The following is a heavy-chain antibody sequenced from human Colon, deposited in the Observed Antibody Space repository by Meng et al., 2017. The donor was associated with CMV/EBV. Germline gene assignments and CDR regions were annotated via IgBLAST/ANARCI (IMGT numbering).Heavy chain of an antibody. V-gene: IGHV1-2*06. CDR3: ARELDTGGFGH. J-gene: IGHJ4*02. CDR2: INPNSGGP. D-gene: IGHD1-1*01. CDR1: GLTLTGYN. Sequence: SCKASGLTLTGYNIHWVRQAPGQGLEWMGRINPNSGGPNYAQTFQGRVTMTRDTSISTAYMELSSLRSDDTAVYYCARELDTGGFGHWGQGTLVTVSS.